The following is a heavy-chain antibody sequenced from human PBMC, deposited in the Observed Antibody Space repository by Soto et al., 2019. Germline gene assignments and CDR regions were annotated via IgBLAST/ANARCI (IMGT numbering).Heavy chain of an antibody. J-gene: IGHJ4*02. CDR2: IYYTGST. D-gene: IGHD3-22*01. Sequence: SETLSLTCSVSGGPISTGNYYWGWIRQPPGKGLEWIASIYYTGSTYYNPSLKSRVTMSVDTFENHFSLKLSSVTAADTAVYYCAALFTMIDSWGQGTLVTVSS. CDR1: GGPISTGNYY. V-gene: IGHV4-39*02. CDR3: AALFTMIDS.